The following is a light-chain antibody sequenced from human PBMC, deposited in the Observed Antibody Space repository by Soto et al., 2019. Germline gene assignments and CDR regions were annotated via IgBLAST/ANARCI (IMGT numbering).Light chain of an antibody. Sequence: DIQMTQSPSSLSASVGDRVTIICRASQSVSTRLAWYQQKPGKAPKVLIYDASSWAGGVPSRFTGSGSGTDFTLTISCLQSEDFATYYCQQYYSYTQTFGQGTKVDIK. V-gene: IGKV1-5*02. CDR3: QQYYSYTQT. CDR2: DAS. CDR1: QSVSTR. J-gene: IGKJ1*01.